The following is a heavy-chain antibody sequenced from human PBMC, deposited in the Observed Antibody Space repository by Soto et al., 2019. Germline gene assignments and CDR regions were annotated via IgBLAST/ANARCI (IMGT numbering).Heavy chain of an antibody. D-gene: IGHD3-10*01. V-gene: IGHV5-51*01. CDR3: ARTGEGPYGLYYYGMDV. Sequence: RGESLKISCKGSGYSFTSYWIGWVRQMPGKGLEWMGIIYPGDSDTRYSPSFQGQVTISADKSISTAYLQWSSLKASDTAMYYCARTGEGPYGLYYYGMDVWGQGTTVTVSS. CDR1: GYSFTSYW. J-gene: IGHJ6*02. CDR2: IYPGDSDT.